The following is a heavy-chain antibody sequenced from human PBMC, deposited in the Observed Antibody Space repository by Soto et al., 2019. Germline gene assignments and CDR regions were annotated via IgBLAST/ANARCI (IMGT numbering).Heavy chain of an antibody. Sequence: EVQLVESGGGLVQPGGSLKLSCAASDFTFTASAVHWVRQASGKGLEWVGRIRSNANSFATTYAASVNGRFTFSRDDSKSTAYLQMNSLKTEDTALYYCTCQGDSNEDVFDYWGQGTLVTVTS. CDR1: DFTFTASA. CDR2: IRSNANSFAT. V-gene: IGHV3-73*02. D-gene: IGHD4-4*01. CDR3: TCQGDSNEDVFDY. J-gene: IGHJ4*02.